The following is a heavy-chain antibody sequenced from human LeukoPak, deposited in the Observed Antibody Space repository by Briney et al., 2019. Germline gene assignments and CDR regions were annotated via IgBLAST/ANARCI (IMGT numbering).Heavy chain of an antibody. Sequence: ASVKVSCKASGYTFTSYYMHWVRQAPGQGLEWMGIINPSGGSTSYAQKFQGRVTMTRDMSTSTVYMELSSLRSEDTAVYYCARVIDGYNYGGYMDVWGKGTTVTVSS. D-gene: IGHD5-24*01. J-gene: IGHJ6*03. CDR2: INPSGGST. CDR1: GYTFTSYY. V-gene: IGHV1-46*01. CDR3: ARVIDGYNYGGYMDV.